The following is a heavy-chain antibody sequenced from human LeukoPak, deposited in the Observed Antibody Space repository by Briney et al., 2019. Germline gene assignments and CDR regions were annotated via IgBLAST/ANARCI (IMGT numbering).Heavy chain of an antibody. CDR2: INHSGST. Sequence: SETLSLTCTVSGDSISSYYWSWIRQPPGKGLGWIGEINHSGSTNYNPSLKSRVTISVDTSKNQFSLKLSSVTAADTAVYYCARGPGALLHWGQGILVTVSS. V-gene: IGHV4-34*01. CDR1: GDSISSYY. D-gene: IGHD3-10*01. CDR3: ARGPGALLH. J-gene: IGHJ4*02.